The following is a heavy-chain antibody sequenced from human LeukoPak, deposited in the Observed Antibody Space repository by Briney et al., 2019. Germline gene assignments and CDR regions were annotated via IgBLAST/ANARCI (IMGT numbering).Heavy chain of an antibody. CDR1: GFTFGNYA. V-gene: IGHV3-9*01. J-gene: IGHJ6*02. CDR2: ISWNSGSI. Sequence: GGSLRLSCAASGFTFGNYAMHWVRQAPGKGLEWVSGISWNSGSIGSADSVKGRFTISRDNAKNSLYLQMNSLRTEDTALYYCAKDIGKLTYGMDVWGQGTTVTVSS. D-gene: IGHD4/OR15-4a*01. CDR3: AKDIGKLTYGMDV.